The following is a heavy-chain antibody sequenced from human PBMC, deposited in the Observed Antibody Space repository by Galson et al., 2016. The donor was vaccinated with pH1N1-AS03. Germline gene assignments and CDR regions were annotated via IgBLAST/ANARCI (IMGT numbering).Heavy chain of an antibody. CDR1: GYSISSGYY. CDR2: IYHSGST. Sequence: SETLSLTCAVSGYSISSGYYWGWIRQPPGKGLEWIGSIYHSGSTYYNPSLMSRVTISVDTSKNRFSLKVTSVTAADTAVYYCARDRLAAAFSFDYWGQGILVTVSS. D-gene: IGHD6-13*01. CDR3: ARDRLAAAFSFDY. V-gene: IGHV4-38-2*02. J-gene: IGHJ4*02.